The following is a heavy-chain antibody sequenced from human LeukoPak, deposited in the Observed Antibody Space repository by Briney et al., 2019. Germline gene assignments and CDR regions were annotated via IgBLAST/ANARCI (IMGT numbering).Heavy chain of an antibody. CDR3: ARDLRYYDFWSGYYTDPYYYYGMDV. D-gene: IGHD3-3*01. CDR1: GGSITSYY. J-gene: IGHJ6*02. V-gene: IGHV4-59*01. Sequence: SETLSLTCTVSGGSITSYYWSWIRQPPGKGLEWIGYIYYSGSTNYNPSLKSRVTISVDTSKNQFSLKLSPVTAADTAVYYCARDLRYYDFWSGYYTDPYYYYGMDVWGQGTTVTVSS. CDR2: IYYSGST.